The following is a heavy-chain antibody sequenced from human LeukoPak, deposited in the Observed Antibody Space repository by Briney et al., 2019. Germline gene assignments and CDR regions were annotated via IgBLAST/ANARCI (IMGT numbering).Heavy chain of an antibody. Sequence: SETLSLTCTVSGGSINTDNYYWGWTRQSPVKGLEWIVYIHHTGTTYYNPSHRRRVSISVFTSNNQFSLTLISVSAGDTAVYYWASNLVPYFGELDPWGRGTLVTVSS. CDR2: IHHTGTT. CDR1: GGSINTDNYY. J-gene: IGHJ5*02. CDR3: ASNLVPYFGELDP. D-gene: IGHD3-10*01. V-gene: IGHV4-31*03.